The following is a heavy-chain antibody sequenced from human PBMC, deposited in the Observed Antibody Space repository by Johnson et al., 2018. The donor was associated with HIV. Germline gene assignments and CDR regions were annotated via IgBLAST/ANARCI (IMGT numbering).Heavy chain of an antibody. V-gene: IGHV3-66*01. CDR1: GFSVSNNY. Sequence: VQLVESGGGLVQFGGSLRLSCGASGFSVSNNYMSWIRQAPGKGLEWDSYISSSGSTYYADSVKGRFTISRDNSKNTLYLQMNSLRAEDTAVYYCARDPELDYFDNRAFDIWGQGTMVTVSS. J-gene: IGHJ3*02. D-gene: IGHD3-22*01. CDR2: ISSSGST. CDR3: ARDPELDYFDNRAFDI.